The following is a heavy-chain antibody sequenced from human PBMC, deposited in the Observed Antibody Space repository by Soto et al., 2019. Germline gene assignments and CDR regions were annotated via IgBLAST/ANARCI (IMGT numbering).Heavy chain of an antibody. CDR2: ISYDGSNK. Sequence: QVQLVESGGGVVQPGRSLRLSCAASGFTFSSYGMHWVRQAPGKGLEWVAVISYDGSNKYYADSVKGRFTISRDNSKNTLYLQMNSLRAEDTAVYYCAKGWYYYGSGSQPLDYWGPGTLVTVSS. J-gene: IGHJ4*02. D-gene: IGHD3-10*01. CDR1: GFTFSSYG. V-gene: IGHV3-30*18. CDR3: AKGWYYYGSGSQPLDY.